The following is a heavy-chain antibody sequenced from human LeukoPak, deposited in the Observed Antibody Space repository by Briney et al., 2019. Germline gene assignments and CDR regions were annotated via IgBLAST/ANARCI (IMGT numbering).Heavy chain of an antibody. D-gene: IGHD3-10*01. J-gene: IGHJ4*02. CDR3: ATNRKWFGELSYFDY. CDR1: GYTLTELS. CDR2: FDREDGET. Sequence: GASVKVSCKVSGYTLTELSMHWVRQAPGKGLEWVGGFDREDGETIYAQKFQGRVTMTEDTSTDTAYMELSSLRSEDTAVYYCATNRKWFGELSYFDYWGQGTLVTVSS. V-gene: IGHV1-24*01.